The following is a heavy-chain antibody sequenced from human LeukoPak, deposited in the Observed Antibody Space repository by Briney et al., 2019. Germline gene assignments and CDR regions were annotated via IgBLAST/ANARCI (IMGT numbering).Heavy chain of an antibody. Sequence: GGSLTLSCAASGLTFSSYAMHWVRQAPGKGLEYVSAISSNGGSTYYANSVKGRFTISRDNSKNTLYLQMGSLRAEDMAVYYCARERLSYYDSSGYYYVDYWGQGTLVTVSS. CDR1: GLTFSSYA. CDR3: ARERLSYYDSSGYYYVDY. V-gene: IGHV3-64*01. D-gene: IGHD3-22*01. CDR2: ISSNGGST. J-gene: IGHJ4*02.